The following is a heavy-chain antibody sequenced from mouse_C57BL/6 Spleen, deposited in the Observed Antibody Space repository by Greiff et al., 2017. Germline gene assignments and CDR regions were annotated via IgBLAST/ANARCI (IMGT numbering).Heavy chain of an antibody. V-gene: IGHV1-64*01. J-gene: IGHJ1*03. CDR3: ARRDYYGSSPRYFDV. D-gene: IGHD1-1*01. CDR1: GYTFTSYW. Sequence: QVQLQQPGAELVKPGASVKLSCKASGYTFTSYWMNWVKQRPGQGLEWIGMIHPNSGSTNYNEKFKSKATLTVDKSSSTAYMQLSSLTSEDSAVYYCARRDYYGSSPRYFDVWGTGTTVTVSS. CDR2: IHPNSGST.